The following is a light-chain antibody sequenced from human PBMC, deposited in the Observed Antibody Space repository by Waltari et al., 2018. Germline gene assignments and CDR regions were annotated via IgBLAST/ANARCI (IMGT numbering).Light chain of an antibody. CDR2: YDA. CDR3: QVFDSGSDHVV. CDR1: NIGHKS. J-gene: IGLJ2*01. V-gene: IGLV3-21*04. Sequence: SYVLTQPPSVSVAPGETATITCGGANIGHKSVHWSQQKPGLVPVLVINYDADRPSGIPERFSGFNSGSTDTATLTISGVEGGDEADYYCQVFDSGSDHVVFGGGTKLTVL.